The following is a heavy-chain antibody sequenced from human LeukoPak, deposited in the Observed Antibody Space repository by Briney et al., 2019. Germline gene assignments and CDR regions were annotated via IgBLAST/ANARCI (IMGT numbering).Heavy chain of an antibody. CDR2: INPSGGST. CDR1: GYTFTSYY. V-gene: IGHV1-46*01. J-gene: IGHJ4*02. CDR3: VRDLVVVVTATPGFGY. Sequence: ASVKVSCKASGYTFTSYYMHWVRQAPGQGLEWMGIINPSGGSTSYAQKFQGRVTMTRDTSTSTVYMELSSLRSEDTAVYYCVRDLVVVVTATPGFGYWGQGTLVTVSS. D-gene: IGHD2-21*02.